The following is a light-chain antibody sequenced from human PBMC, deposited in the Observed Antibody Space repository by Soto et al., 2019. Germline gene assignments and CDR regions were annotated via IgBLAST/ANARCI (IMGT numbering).Light chain of an antibody. CDR3: SSYTSISTHVV. J-gene: IGLJ2*01. Sequence: QSVLTQPASVSGSPGQSITISCTGTSSDVGGYNYVSWYQQHPGKAPKPMIYEVSNRPSGVSNRFSGSKSGNTASLTISGLQAEDEADYHCSSYTSISTHVVFGGGTKLTVL. CDR1: SSDVGGYNY. V-gene: IGLV2-14*01. CDR2: EVS.